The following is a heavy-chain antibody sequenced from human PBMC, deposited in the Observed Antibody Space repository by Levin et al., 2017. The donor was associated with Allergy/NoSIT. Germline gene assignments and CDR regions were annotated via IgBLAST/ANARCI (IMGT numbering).Heavy chain of an antibody. CDR2: IFPDDSET. D-gene: IGHD5/OR15-5a*01. V-gene: IGHV5-51*01. Sequence: GESLKISCKASGYVFTRYWIGWVRQMPGKGLELMGIIFPDDSETKYSPSFQGQVTLSADKFISTAYLQCSRLKASDTDDFNCTTSVETLGLGYWGKGTTVSVS. CDR1: GYVFTRYW. CDR3: TTSVETLGLGY. J-gene: IGHJ4*02.